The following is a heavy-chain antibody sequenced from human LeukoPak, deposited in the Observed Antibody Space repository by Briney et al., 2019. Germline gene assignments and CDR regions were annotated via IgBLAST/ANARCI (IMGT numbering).Heavy chain of an antibody. CDR1: GGSISSGSYY. CDR3: ARSFDRPGILGATYQH. D-gene: IGHD1-26*01. J-gene: IGHJ1*01. V-gene: IGHV4-61*02. Sequence: SETLSLTCTVSGGSISSGSYYWSWIRQPAGKGLEWIGRIYTSGSTNYNPSLKSRVTISVDTSKNQFSLKLSSVTAADTAVYYCARSFDRPGILGATYQHWGQGTLVTVSS. CDR2: IYTSGST.